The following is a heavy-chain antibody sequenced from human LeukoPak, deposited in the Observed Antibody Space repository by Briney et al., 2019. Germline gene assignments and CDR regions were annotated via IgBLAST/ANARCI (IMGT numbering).Heavy chain of an antibody. Sequence: SGTLCLTCTVSGGSISSGGYYWGWHRQPPGTGLESVRSIDDGGSTYYNPSLKSRVTISVDRSKNQFSLKLSSVTAADTAVYYCARFREFGYSSGWSVEPVDYWRQATLVTVSS. D-gene: IGHD6-19*01. J-gene: IGHJ4*02. CDR1: GGSISSGGYY. CDR3: ARFREFGYSSGWSVEPVDY. V-gene: IGHV4-30-2*01. CDR2: IDDGGST.